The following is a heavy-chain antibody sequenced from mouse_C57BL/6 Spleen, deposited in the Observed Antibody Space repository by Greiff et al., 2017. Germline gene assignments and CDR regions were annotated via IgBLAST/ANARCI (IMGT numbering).Heavy chain of an antibody. CDR3: ARGNGYDRAWFAY. Sequence: QVQLQQPGAELVKPGASVKLSCKASGYTFTSYWMHWVKQRPGQGLEWIGMIHPNSGSTNYNEKFQSKATLTVDKSSSTAYMQLSSLTAEDSAVYYCARGNGYDRAWFAYGGQGTLVTVSA. D-gene: IGHD2-2*01. CDR1: GYTFTSYW. J-gene: IGHJ3*01. V-gene: IGHV1-64*01. CDR2: IHPNSGST.